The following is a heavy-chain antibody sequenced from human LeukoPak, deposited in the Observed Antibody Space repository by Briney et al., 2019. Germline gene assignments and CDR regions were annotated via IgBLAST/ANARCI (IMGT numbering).Heavy chain of an antibody. CDR2: INPSGGST. J-gene: IGHJ4*02. CDR1: GYTFTSYA. D-gene: IGHD6-19*01. V-gene: IGHV1-46*01. Sequence: ASVKVSRKASGYTFTSYAMHWVRQAPGQGLEWMGIINPSGGSTSYAQKFQGRVTMTRDTSTSTVYMELSSLRSEDTAVYYCARETVAGLVDYWGQGTLVTVSS. CDR3: ARETVAGLVDY.